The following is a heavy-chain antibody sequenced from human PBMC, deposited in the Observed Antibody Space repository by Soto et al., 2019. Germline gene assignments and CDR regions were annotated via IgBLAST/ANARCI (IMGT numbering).Heavy chain of an antibody. CDR2: IIPIFGAP. J-gene: IGHJ4*02. D-gene: IGHD2-15*01. CDR3: ATIVAQSTSASAY. CDR1: GGALSTYA. Sequence: QVLLVQSGAEVKKPGSSVKVSCKTSGGALSTYAVSWVRQAPGQGLEWMGGIIPIFGAPTYAQKFQGRVTITADESTSTAYMELNSLRSEDTAVYYCATIVAQSTSASAYWGQGNLVTVSS. V-gene: IGHV1-69*01.